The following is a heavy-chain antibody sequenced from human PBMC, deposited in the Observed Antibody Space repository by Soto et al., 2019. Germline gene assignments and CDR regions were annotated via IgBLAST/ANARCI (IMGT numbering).Heavy chain of an antibody. CDR1: GVSSGNYK. D-gene: IGHD3-10*01. J-gene: IGHJ6*02. CDR3: VRQGFGNIHGLMDV. V-gene: IGHV4-59*08. Sequence: PSETLSLTCTVSGVSSGNYKWSWIRQSPGKGLEWIGYIDDGGSTSYNPSLKSRVTMSVDTSTRQFSLNLRSVTAADTAVYYCVRQGFGNIHGLMDVWGQGTTVTVSS. CDR2: IDDGGST.